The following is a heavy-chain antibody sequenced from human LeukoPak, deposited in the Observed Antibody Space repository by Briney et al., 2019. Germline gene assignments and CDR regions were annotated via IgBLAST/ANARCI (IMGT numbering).Heavy chain of an antibody. D-gene: IGHD2-2*01. J-gene: IGHJ6*04. CDR2: ISSSSSTI. V-gene: IGHV3-48*04. CDR3: ARENIDIVVVPAAMDV. CDR1: GFTFSSYS. Sequence: GGSLRLSCAASGFTFSSYSMNWVRQAPGKGLEWVSYISSSSSTIYYADSVKGRFTISRDNAKNSLYLQMNSLRAEDTAVYYCARENIDIVVVPAAMDVWGKGTTVTVSS.